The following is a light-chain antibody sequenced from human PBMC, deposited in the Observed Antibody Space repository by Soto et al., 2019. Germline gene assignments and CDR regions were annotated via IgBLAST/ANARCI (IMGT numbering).Light chain of an antibody. Sequence: ALTQPASVSGSPGQSITISCTGTSSDVGGYNYVSWYQHHPGKAPKLMIYEVTYRPSGVSNRFSGSKSGNTASLTISGLQAEDEADYYCSSYTSSSPYVFGTGTKAPS. V-gene: IGLV2-14*01. CDR2: EVT. CDR1: SSDVGGYNY. J-gene: IGLJ1*01. CDR3: SSYTSSSPYV.